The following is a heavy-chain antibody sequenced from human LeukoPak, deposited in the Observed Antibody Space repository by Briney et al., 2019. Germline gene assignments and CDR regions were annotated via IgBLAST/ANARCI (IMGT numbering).Heavy chain of an antibody. J-gene: IGHJ4*02. D-gene: IGHD6-13*01. CDR1: GITFSSYA. Sequence: GGSLRLSCAASGITFSSYAMSWVRQAPGKGLEWVSAISGSGGSTYYADSVKGRFTISRDNSKNTLYLQMNSLRAEDTAVYYCARSSWYQEFDYWGQGTLVTVSS. CDR3: ARSSWYQEFDY. V-gene: IGHV3-23*01. CDR2: ISGSGGST.